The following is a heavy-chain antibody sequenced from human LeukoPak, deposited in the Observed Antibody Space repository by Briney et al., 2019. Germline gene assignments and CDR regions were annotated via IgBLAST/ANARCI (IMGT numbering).Heavy chain of an antibody. CDR3: AKDGGGYCSSTTCYTTPDY. CDR2: ISGSGGST. V-gene: IGHV3-23*01. D-gene: IGHD2-2*02. J-gene: IGHJ4*02. CDR1: GFNISDFW. Sequence: PGGSLGLSCAASGFNISDFWMTWVRQAPGKGLEWVSAISGSGGSTYYADSVKGRFTISRDNSKNTLYLQMNSLRAEDTAVYYCAKDGGGYCSSTTCYTTPDYWGQGTLVTVSS.